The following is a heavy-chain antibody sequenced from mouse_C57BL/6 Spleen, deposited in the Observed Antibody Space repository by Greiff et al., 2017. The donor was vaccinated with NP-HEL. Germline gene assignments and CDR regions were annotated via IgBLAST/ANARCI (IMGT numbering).Heavy chain of an antibody. J-gene: IGHJ1*03. CDR1: GYTFTSYW. D-gene: IGHD4-1*01. Sequence: MQLQQPGAELVKPGASVKLSCKASGYTFTSYWMHWVKQRPGQGLEWIGMIHPNSGSTNYNEKFKSKATLTVDKSSSTAYMQLSSLTSEDSAVYYCARSGLTGTGYWYFDVWGTGTTVTVSS. CDR3: ARSGLTGTGYWYFDV. CDR2: IHPNSGST. V-gene: IGHV1-64*01.